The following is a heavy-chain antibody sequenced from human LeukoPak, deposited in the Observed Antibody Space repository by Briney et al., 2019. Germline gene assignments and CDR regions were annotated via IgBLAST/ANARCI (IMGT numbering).Heavy chain of an antibody. V-gene: IGHV3-23*01. D-gene: IGHD5-18*01. CDR3: AKGRGYSYGNPFDY. CDR1: GFTFSTYA. J-gene: IGHJ4*02. Sequence: GGSLRLSCAASGFTFSTYAMSWVRQAPGKGLEWVSAISGSGGSTYYADSVKGRFTISRDNSKNTLYLQMNSLRAEDTAVYYCAKGRGYSYGNPFDYWGQGTLVTVSS. CDR2: ISGSGGST.